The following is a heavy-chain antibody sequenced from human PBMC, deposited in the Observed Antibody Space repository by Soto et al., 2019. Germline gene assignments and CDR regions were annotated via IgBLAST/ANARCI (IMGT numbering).Heavy chain of an antibody. J-gene: IGHJ6*04. Sequence: SETLSLTCTVSGGSISIYYRSWMRQPPGKGLEWIGYIYYSGSTNYNPSLKSRVTISVDTSKNQFSLKLSSVTAADTAVYYCATARGIAAAGSYFYYGMDVWGKGIPFTGSS. CDR2: IYYSGST. D-gene: IGHD6-13*01. CDR3: ATARGIAAAGSYFYYGMDV. CDR1: GGSISIYY. V-gene: IGHV4-59*01.